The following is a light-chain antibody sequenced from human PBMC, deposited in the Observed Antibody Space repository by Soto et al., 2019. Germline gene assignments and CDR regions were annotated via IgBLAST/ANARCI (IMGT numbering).Light chain of an antibody. V-gene: IGKV1-39*01. CDR2: AAS. J-gene: IGKJ1*01. Sequence: DIQMTQSPSSLSASIGDRVTITCRASQSISSNLNWYQQKVGKAPDLLIYAASSLQSGVPSRFSGGGSGTDFTLIISSLQPEDFATYFCQQAYSSPWTFGQGTKVEIK. CDR3: QQAYSSPWT. CDR1: QSISSN.